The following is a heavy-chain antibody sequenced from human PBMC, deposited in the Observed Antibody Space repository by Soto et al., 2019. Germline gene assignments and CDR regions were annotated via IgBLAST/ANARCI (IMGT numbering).Heavy chain of an antibody. D-gene: IGHD2-8*01. Sequence: QVQLVQSVAEVKKPGASVKVSCKASGYTFTNYYIHWVRQAPGQGLEWMGWIDGDSGDTKDAQKFQGWVTMTRDTSINTAYMELSRLTSDDTAVYYCARTPNNGRAGVYGMDVWGQGTTVTVSS. CDR3: ARTPNNGRAGVYGMDV. CDR2: IDGDSGDT. V-gene: IGHV1-2*04. J-gene: IGHJ6*02. CDR1: GYTFTNYY.